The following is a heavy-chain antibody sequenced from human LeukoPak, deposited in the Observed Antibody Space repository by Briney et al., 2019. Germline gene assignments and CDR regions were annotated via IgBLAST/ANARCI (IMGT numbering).Heavy chain of an antibody. J-gene: IGHJ4*02. V-gene: IGHV3-7*01. CDR2: IKGDGSQM. D-gene: IGHD7-27*01. CDR1: GFTFSTSW. Sequence: GGSLRLSCAASGFTFSTSWMTWVRQAPGKGLEWVANIKGDGSQMYYVDSVKGRFTISRDNAKSSLYLQMNSLRVEDTAVYYCAKDLNWENYWGQGTLVTVSS. CDR3: AKDLNWENY.